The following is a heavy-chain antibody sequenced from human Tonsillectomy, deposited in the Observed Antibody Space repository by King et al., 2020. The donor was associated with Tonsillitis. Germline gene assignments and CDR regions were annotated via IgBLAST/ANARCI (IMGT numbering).Heavy chain of an antibody. CDR3: AKPGFSSGYYHWYFDL. CDR2: ISADGGST. CDR1: GFTFSSFG. D-gene: IGHD6-19*01. J-gene: IGHJ2*01. Sequence: VQLVESGGGLVQPGGSLRLSCVASGFTFSSFGMSWVRQAPGKGLEWVSSISADGGSTSSADSVKGRVTFSRDNSKNVLSLQMNSLRAEDTAVYYCAKPGFSSGYYHWYFDLWGRGTLVTVSS. V-gene: IGHV3-23*04.